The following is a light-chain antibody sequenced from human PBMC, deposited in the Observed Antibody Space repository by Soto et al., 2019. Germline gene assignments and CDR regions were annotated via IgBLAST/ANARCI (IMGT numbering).Light chain of an antibody. V-gene: IGLV1-40*01. CDR2: GNN. CDR3: QSDARRLTAYV. Sequence: QSVLTQPHSVSGAPGQRVTISCTGSRSNTGANYDVHWYQQLPGTAPKLLIYGNNIRPSGVPDRFSGSKSGTSASLAITGLLPEDEVHYYCQSDARRLTAYVFGTGTKLTVL. J-gene: IGLJ1*01. CDR1: RSNTGANYD.